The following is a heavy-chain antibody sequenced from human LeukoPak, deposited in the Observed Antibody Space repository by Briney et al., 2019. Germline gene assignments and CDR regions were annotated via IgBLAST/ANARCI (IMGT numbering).Heavy chain of an antibody. V-gene: IGHV4-4*07. CDR2: IYSSGRT. CDR3: ARVGYCSGDICYRYGMDV. CDR1: GGSISDYH. D-gene: IGHD2-15*01. J-gene: IGHJ6*02. Sequence: SETLSLTCTVSGGSISDYHWNWIRQPAGKGLEWIGRIYSSGRTNYNPSLKSRVTMSLDTSKNQFSLKLSSVTAADTAVYYCARVGYCSGDICYRYGMDVWGQGTTVTVSS.